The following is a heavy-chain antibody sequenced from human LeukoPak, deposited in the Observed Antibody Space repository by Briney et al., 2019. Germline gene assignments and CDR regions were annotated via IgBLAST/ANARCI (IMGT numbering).Heavy chain of an antibody. CDR1: GGSISSGTYY. CDR2: IYYSGST. V-gene: IGHV4-39*01. Sequence: SETQSLTCIVSGGSISSGTYYWGWIRQPPGKGLEWIGNIYYSGSTYYNPSLKSRVTMSIDTSNNQFSLKLSSVTAADTAVYYCARYLGYYYYYMDVWGKGTTVTVSS. J-gene: IGHJ6*03. CDR3: ARYLGYYYYYMDV. D-gene: IGHD3-16*01.